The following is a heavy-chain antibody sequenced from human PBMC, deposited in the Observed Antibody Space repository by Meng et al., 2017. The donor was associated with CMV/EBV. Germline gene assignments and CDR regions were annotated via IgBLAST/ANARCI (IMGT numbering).Heavy chain of an antibody. V-gene: IGHV1-2*02. CDR1: GYTFTAYY. CDR2: NNPSSGDT. D-gene: IGHD3-16*01. Sequence: ASVKVSCKTSGYTFTAYYIHWVRQAPGQGLEWMGWNNPSSGDTKYAQKFQGRVTMTRDTSISTGYMELSSLRSDDTAVYYCARGRSMITFGGLLDLWGQGTLVTVSS. J-gene: IGHJ4*02. CDR3: ARGRSMITFGGLLDL.